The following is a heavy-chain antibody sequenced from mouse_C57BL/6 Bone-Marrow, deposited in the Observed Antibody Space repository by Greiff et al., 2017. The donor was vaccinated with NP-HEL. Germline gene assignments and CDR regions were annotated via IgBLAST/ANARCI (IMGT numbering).Heavy chain of an antibody. CDR1: GFTFSSYA. CDR3: ASVITTVVDWYFDV. CDR2: LSDGGSYT. Sequence: EVQLVESGGGLVKPGGSLKLSCAASGFTFSSYAMSWVRQTPEKRLEWVATLSDGGSYTYYTDNVKGRFTISRDNAKNNLYLQMSHLKSEDTAMYYCASVITTVVDWYFDVWGTGTTVTVSS. D-gene: IGHD1-1*01. J-gene: IGHJ1*03. V-gene: IGHV5-4*01.